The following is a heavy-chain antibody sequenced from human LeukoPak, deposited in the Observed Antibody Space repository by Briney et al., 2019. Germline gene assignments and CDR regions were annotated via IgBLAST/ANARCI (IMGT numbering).Heavy chain of an antibody. V-gene: IGHV3-66*01. J-gene: IGHJ4*02. Sequence: GGSLRLSCAASGFIVSGNHMNWVRLAPGKGLEWVSIVYSVGATYYEDSVKGRFTISRDDSKNIFYLQMNNLRSEDTAVYYCAIPREGLRNLRAFDYWGQGTLVTVSS. CDR1: GFIVSGNH. CDR3: AIPREGLRNLRAFDY. D-gene: IGHD5-12*01. CDR2: VYSVGAT.